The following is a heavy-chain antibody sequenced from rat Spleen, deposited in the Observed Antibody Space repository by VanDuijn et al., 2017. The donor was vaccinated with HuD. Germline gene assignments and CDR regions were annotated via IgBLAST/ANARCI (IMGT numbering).Heavy chain of an antibody. Sequence: EVQLVESNGGLVQPGRPLKLSCAASGFTFSDYGMAWVRQAPTKGLEWVASISYDGGSTYYRDSVKGRFTISRDTAQNTLYLQMNSPRSEDTATYYCTRGGNYDFDNWGQGIMVTVSS. CDR2: ISYDGGST. CDR3: TRGGNYDFDN. CDR1: GFTFSDYG. D-gene: IGHD1-10*01. V-gene: IGHV5-20*01. J-gene: IGHJ2*01.